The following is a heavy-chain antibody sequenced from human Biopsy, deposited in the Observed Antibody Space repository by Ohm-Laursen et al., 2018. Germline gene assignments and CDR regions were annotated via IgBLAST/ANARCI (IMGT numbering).Heavy chain of an antibody. CDR3: ARAVRNQLVYEY. V-gene: IGHV1-69*13. CDR1: GGTFNNYP. J-gene: IGHJ4*02. CDR2: ILPPFRTT. D-gene: IGHD2-2*02. Sequence: ASVKVSCKASGGTFNNYPLSWVRKAPGQGLEWMGGILPPFRTTHYAQKFQGRVSITADDSISTAYMELSSLRSEDTAVYYCARAVRNQLVYEYWGQGTLVTVSS.